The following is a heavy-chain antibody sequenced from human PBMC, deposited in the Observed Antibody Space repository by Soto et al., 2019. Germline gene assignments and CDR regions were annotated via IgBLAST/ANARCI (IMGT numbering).Heavy chain of an antibody. CDR1: GLTVSRTQ. Sequence: EVQLVETGGGLIQPGGSLRLSCAASGLTVSRTQMAWVRQVPGKGLQWVSVIYSAGSTYYANAVKGGFTISRDISENKIYLDLSRVTGDDTAIYYCARAREPEYSSSIFFDYWGRGILVTVSS. CDR2: IYSAGST. CDR3: ARAREPEYSSSIFFDY. D-gene: IGHD6-6*01. J-gene: IGHJ4*02. V-gene: IGHV3-53*02.